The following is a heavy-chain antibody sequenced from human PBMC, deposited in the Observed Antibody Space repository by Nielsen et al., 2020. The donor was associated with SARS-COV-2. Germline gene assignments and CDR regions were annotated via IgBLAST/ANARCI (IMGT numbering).Heavy chain of an antibody. Sequence: GGSLRLSCAASGFTFDDYAMHWVRQAPGKGLEWVSGISWNSGSIGYADSVKGRFTISRDNAKNSLYLQMNSLRAEDTALYYCATSPGLSPKYYYYGMDVWGQGTTVTVSS. CDR3: ATSPGLSPKYYYYGMDV. V-gene: IGHV3-9*01. CDR1: GFTFDDYA. J-gene: IGHJ6*02. D-gene: IGHD4/OR15-4a*01. CDR2: ISWNSGSI.